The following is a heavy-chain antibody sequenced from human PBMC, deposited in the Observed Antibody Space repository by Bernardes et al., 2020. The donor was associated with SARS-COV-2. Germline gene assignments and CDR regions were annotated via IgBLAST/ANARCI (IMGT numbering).Heavy chain of an antibody. Sequence: GGSLRLSCAASGFTFSTYWMHWVRQAPGKGLVWVSRINSDEGGASYADSVRGRFTISRDNAKNTLYLQMNSLRADDTAVYYCVRGTSGGYGRFEYWGQGSLVTVSS. CDR2: INSDEGGA. V-gene: IGHV3-74*03. CDR3: VRGTSGGYGRFEY. D-gene: IGHD5-12*01. J-gene: IGHJ4*02. CDR1: GFTFSTYW.